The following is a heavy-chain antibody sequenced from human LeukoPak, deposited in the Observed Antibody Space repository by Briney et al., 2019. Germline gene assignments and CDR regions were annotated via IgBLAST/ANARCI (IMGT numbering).Heavy chain of an antibody. J-gene: IGHJ4*02. D-gene: IGHD6-19*01. V-gene: IGHV3-30*02. CDR2: IRYDGSNK. CDR1: GFIFSSYW. CDR3: AKEGYSSGWFFDY. Sequence: PGGSLRLSCAASGFIFSSYWMSWVRQAPGKGLEWVAFIRYDGSNKYYADSVKGRFTISRDNSKNTLYLQMNSLRAEDTAVYYCAKEGYSSGWFFDYWGQGTLVTVSS.